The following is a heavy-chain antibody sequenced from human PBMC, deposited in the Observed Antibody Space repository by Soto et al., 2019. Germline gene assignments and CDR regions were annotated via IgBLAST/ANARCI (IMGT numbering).Heavy chain of an antibody. CDR1: GFTFDDYA. J-gene: IGHJ4*02. CDR3: AKDASGIAVAGSFDY. D-gene: IGHD6-19*01. Sequence: GGSLRLSCAASGFTFDDYAMHWVRQAPGKGLEWASGISWNSGSIGYADSVKGRFTISRDNAKNSLYLQMNSLRAEDTALYYCAKDASGIAVAGSFDYWGQGTLVTVSS. CDR2: ISWNSGSI. V-gene: IGHV3-9*01.